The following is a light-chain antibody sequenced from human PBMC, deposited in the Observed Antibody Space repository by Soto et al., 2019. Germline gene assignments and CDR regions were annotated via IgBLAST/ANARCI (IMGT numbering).Light chain of an antibody. J-gene: IGKJ4*01. CDR2: GAT. Sequence: EIVLTQSPGTLSLSPGERVTLSCRASQMVPASYLAWYQQKPGQAPRLLIYGATNRATGIPDRFSGRGTGTDFTLTIRRLEAADFAFYSCNQYAMSPQTFGRGAKVDI. CDR1: QMVPASY. V-gene: IGKV3-20*01. CDR3: NQYAMSPQT.